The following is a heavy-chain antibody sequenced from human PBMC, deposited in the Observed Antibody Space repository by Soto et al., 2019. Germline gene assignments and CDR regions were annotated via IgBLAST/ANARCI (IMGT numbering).Heavy chain of an antibody. CDR2: TYYRSRWYN. CDR1: GDRVSSNSVV. Sequence: QVQLQQSGPGLVKPSQTLSLTCVISGDRVSSNSVVWNWIRQSPSRGLEWLGRTYYRSRWYNDYAVSVKSRIIIIPDTSKNQFYLQLNSVTPEDTAVYYCARGIRVWTPADSFDIWGQGTMVTVSS. V-gene: IGHV6-1*01. D-gene: IGHD1-1*01. J-gene: IGHJ3*02. CDR3: ARGIRVWTPADSFDI.